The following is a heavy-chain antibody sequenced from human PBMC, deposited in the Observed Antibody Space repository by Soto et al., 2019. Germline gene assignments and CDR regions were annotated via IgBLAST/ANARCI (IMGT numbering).Heavy chain of an antibody. V-gene: IGHV4-34*01. CDR3: ARSQKPGYSSGWYVF. J-gene: IGHJ4*02. CDR2: INHSGST. CDR1: GGSFSGYY. Sequence: SETLSLTCAVYGGSFSGYYWSWIRQPPGKGLEWIGEINHSGSTNYNPSLKSRVTISVDTSKNQFSLKLSSVTAADTAVYYCARSQKPGYSSGWYVFWGQGTLVTVSS. D-gene: IGHD6-19*01.